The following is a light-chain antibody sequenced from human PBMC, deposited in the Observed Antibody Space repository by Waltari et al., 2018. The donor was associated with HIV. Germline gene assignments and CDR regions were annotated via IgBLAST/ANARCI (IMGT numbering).Light chain of an antibody. Sequence: QSALTQPASVSGSPGQSITIYCTGHSDDIDLYNFVSWYQKHPDKAPQLIIYGNTNRPSGVSYRFSGSKSDNTASLTISGLQAEDEADYYCSSFATSDTLLFGGGTKLTVL. CDR2: GNT. CDR1: SDDIDLYNF. J-gene: IGLJ2*01. CDR3: SSFATSDTLL. V-gene: IGLV2-14*01.